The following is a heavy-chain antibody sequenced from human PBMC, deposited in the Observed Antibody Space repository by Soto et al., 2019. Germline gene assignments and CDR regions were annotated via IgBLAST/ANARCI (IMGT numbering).Heavy chain of an antibody. CDR1: GGSFSGYY. J-gene: IGHJ5*02. D-gene: IGHD3-3*01. Sequence: QVQLQQWGAGLLKPSETLSLTCAVYGGSFSGYYWSWIRQPPGKGLEWIGEINHSGSTNYNPSLKRRVTISVDTSKNQFSLKLSSVTAADTAVYYCARVKNYDFWSGYQRWFDPWGQGTLVTVSS. CDR2: INHSGST. CDR3: ARVKNYDFWSGYQRWFDP. V-gene: IGHV4-34*01.